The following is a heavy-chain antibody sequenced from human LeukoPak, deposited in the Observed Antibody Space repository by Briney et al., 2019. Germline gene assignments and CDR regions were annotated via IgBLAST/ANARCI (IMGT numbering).Heavy chain of an antibody. CDR3: ARGVVVAAHWFDP. V-gene: IGHV3-30*04. J-gene: IGHJ5*02. CDR2: ISYDGITE. Sequence: GGSLRLSCEASGFAFSSSAMHWVRQAPGKGLEWVSLISYDGITEDYSDSVKGRFTISRDNFKNTLFLQMHSLRDEDTAVYYCARGVVVAAHWFDPWGQGTLVTVSS. CDR1: GFAFSSSA. D-gene: IGHD2-15*01.